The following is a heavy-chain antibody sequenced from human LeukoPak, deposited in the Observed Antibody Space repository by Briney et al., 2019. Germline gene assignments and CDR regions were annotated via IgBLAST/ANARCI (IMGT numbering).Heavy chain of an antibody. J-gene: IGHJ4*02. CDR3: ARGTYYDFWSGYSNFDY. CDR2: IKQDGSEK. D-gene: IGHD3-3*01. V-gene: IGHV3-7*01. CDR1: GFTFSSYW. Sequence: GGSLRLPCAASGFTFSSYWMSWVRQAPGKGLEWVANIKQDGSEKYYVDSVKGRFTISRDNAKNSLYLQMNSLRAEDTAVYYCARGTYYDFWSGYSNFDYWGQGTLVTVSS.